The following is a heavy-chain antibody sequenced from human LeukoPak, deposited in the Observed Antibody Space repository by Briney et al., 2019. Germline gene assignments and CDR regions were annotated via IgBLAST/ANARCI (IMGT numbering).Heavy chain of an antibody. D-gene: IGHD4-23*01. CDR1: GGSISGYY. CDR3: ARRGATYGGNDFDL. CDR2: IYYSGST. J-gene: IGHJ4*02. V-gene: IGHV4-59*08. Sequence: SETLSLTCTVSGGSISGYYWSWIRQPPGKGPEWIGYIYYSGSTNYNPSLKSRVTMSVDTSKNQFSLKLRSVTAADTAVYYCARRGATYGGNDFDLWGQGTLVSVSS.